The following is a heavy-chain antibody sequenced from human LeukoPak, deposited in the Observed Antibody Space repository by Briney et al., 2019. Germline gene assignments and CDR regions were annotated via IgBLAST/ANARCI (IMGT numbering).Heavy chain of an antibody. V-gene: IGHV1-18*01. CDR1: GYTFTSYG. J-gene: IGHJ4*02. D-gene: IGHD3-10*01. CDR3: ARDESAYYYGSGTLAGYFDY. Sequence: ASVKVSCKASGYTFTSYGISWVRQAPGQGLEWMGWISAYNGNINYAQKLQGRVTMTTDTSTSTAYMELRSLRSDDTAVYYCARDESAYYYGSGTLAGYFDYWGQGTLVTVSS. CDR2: ISAYNGNI.